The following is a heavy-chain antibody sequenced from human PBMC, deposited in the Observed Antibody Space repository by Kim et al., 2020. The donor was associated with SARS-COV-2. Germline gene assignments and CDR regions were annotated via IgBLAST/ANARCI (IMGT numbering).Heavy chain of an antibody. V-gene: IGHV1-3*01. D-gene: IGHD4-17*01. CDR3: ASVDYGDSYGMDV. Sequence: YSQKFQGRVTITRDTSASTAYMELSSLRSEDTAVYYCASVDYGDSYGMDVWGQGTTVTVSS. J-gene: IGHJ6*02.